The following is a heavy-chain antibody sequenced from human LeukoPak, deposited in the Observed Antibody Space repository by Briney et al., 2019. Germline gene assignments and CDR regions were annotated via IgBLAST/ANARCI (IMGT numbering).Heavy chain of an antibody. Sequence: AGGSLRLSCAASGFTFNSYAMSWVRQAPGKGLEYVSSINTNGANTYYADSVKGRFTISRDNSRNTVYVQMNSLTPEDTAVYYCVKGLDYSSSQMDSWGQGTLVTVSS. CDR3: VKGLDYSSSQMDS. V-gene: IGHV3-64*05. D-gene: IGHD6-6*01. J-gene: IGHJ4*02. CDR2: INTNGANT. CDR1: GFTFNSYA.